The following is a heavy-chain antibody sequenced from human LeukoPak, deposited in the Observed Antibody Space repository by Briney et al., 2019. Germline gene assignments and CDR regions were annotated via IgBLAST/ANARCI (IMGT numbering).Heavy chain of an antibody. CDR3: ARQTAMGRSGDF. J-gene: IGHJ4*02. V-gene: IGHV5-51*01. D-gene: IGHD5-18*01. CDR2: IDPSDSDT. Sequence: GESLKISCKASGSSFTNYWIGWVRPMPEKGLEWMGIIDPSDSDTRYTPSFQGQVTISADKSLTTAYLQWNSLKASDTAMYYCARQTAMGRSGDFWGQGTLVTVSS. CDR1: GSSFTNYW.